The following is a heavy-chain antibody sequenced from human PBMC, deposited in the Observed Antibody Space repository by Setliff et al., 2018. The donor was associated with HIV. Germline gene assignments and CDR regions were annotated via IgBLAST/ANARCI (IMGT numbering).Heavy chain of an antibody. V-gene: IGHV1-2*02. Sequence: ASVKVSCKASGYTFTGYYMHWVRQAPGQGLEWMGWINPNSGGTNYAQKFQGRVTMTRDTSISTAYMALSRLRSDDTAVYYCARGFTTYYYDSSGYLGYFQHWGQGTLVTVSS. J-gene: IGHJ1*01. CDR2: INPNSGGT. D-gene: IGHD3-22*01. CDR1: GYTFTGYY. CDR3: ARGFTTYYYDSSGYLGYFQH.